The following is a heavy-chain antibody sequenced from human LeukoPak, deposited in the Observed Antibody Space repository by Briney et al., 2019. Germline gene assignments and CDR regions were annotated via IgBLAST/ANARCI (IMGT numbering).Heavy chain of an antibody. CDR2: INPNSGGT. CDR3: AREVRIAAASWFDP. CDR1: GYTFTGYY. Sequence: ASVKVSCKASGYTFTGYYMHWVRQAPGQGLESMGWINPNSGGTNYAQKFQGRVTMTRDTSISTAYMELSRLRSDDTAVYYCAREVRIAAASWFDPWGQGTLVTVSS. J-gene: IGHJ5*02. V-gene: IGHV1-2*02. D-gene: IGHD6-13*01.